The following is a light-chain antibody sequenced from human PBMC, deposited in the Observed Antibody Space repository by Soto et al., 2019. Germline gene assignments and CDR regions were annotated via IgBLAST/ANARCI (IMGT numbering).Light chain of an antibody. CDR3: QQYYSTPWT. V-gene: IGKV4-1*01. CDR2: WAS. CDR1: QSVLYSSNNKND. J-gene: IGKJ1*01. Sequence: DIVMTQSPDSLAVSLGERATINCKSSQSVLYSSNNKNDLAWYQQKPGQPPKLLIYWASTRESGVPDRFSGSGSGTDFTLTISSLQAEDVAVYYCQQYYSTPWTFGQGTKVDI.